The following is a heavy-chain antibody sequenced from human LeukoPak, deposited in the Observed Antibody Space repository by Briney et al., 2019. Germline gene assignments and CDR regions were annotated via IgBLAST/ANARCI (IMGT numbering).Heavy chain of an antibody. V-gene: IGHV3-74*01. CDR2: INTDGSIT. CDR3: VRGVGTN. CDR1: GFTFSTNW. Sequence: WGSLRLSCAASGFTFSTNWMHWVRQGPGKGLVWVSRINTDGSITSYADSVKGRFTISRDNAKNTLYLQMNSLRAEDTAVYYCVRGVGTNWGQGTLVTVSS. J-gene: IGHJ4*02. D-gene: IGHD2-2*01.